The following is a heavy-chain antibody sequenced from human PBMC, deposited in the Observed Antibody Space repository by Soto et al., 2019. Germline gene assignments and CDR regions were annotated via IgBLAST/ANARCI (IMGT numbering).Heavy chain of an antibody. V-gene: IGHV4-31*03. J-gene: IGHJ4*02. CDR1: GASINSGGYY. CDR2: IYFSGST. CDR3: ESGSAWEALLAY. D-gene: IGHD6-25*01. Sequence: QVQLQESGPGLVKPSQTLSLTCTVSGASINSGGYYWSWIRQLPGQGLEWIGYIYFSGSTYYNPSLESRVTRALDTSQNQFSLKLRSVTAADTAVYYCESGSAWEALLAYWGQGTLVTVSS.